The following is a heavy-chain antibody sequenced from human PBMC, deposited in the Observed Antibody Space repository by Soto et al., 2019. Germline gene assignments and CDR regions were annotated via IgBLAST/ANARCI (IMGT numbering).Heavy chain of an antibody. Sequence: QVQLQESGPGLVKPSETLSLTCTVSGGSISSYYWSWIRQPPGKGLEWIVYIYYSGSTNYNPSLKSRVTISVDTSKNQFSLKLSSVTAADTAVYYCAREGLSNYYDSSGLFDYWGQGTLVTVSS. CDR2: IYYSGST. CDR1: GGSISSYY. V-gene: IGHV4-59*01. CDR3: AREGLSNYYDSSGLFDY. D-gene: IGHD3-22*01. J-gene: IGHJ4*02.